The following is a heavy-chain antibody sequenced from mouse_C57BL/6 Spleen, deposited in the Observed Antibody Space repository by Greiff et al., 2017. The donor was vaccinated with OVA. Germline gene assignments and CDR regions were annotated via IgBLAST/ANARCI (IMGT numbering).Heavy chain of an antibody. CDR3: HYYGSSYAMDY. J-gene: IGHJ4*01. D-gene: IGHD1-1*01. Sequence: VQLQQPGAELVMPGASVKLSCKASGYTFTSYWMHWVKQRPGQGLEWIGEIDPSDSYTNYNQKFKGKSTLTVDKSSSTAYMQLSSLTSEDSAVYYCHYYGSSYAMDYWGQGTSVTVSS. V-gene: IGHV1-69*01. CDR2: IDPSDSYT. CDR1: GYTFTSYW.